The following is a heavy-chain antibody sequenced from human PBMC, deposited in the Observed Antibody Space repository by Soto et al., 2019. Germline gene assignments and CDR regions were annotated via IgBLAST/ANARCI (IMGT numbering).Heavy chain of an antibody. V-gene: IGHV1-18*01. J-gene: IGHJ6*02. D-gene: IGHD3-16*02. CDR3: ARVPPYDYVWGSYRYSYYYYGMDV. Sequence: ASVKVSCKASGYTFTSYGISWVRQAPGQGLEWMGWISAYNGNTNYAQKLQGRVTMTTDTSTSTAYMELRSLRSDDTAVYYCARVPPYDYVWGSYRYSYYYYGMDVWGQGTTVTVSS. CDR1: GYTFTSYG. CDR2: ISAYNGNT.